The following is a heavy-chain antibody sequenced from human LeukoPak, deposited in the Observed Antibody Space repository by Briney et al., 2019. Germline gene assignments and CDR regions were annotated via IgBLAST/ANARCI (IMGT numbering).Heavy chain of an antibody. Sequence: PSETLSLTCTVSGYSISSGYYWGWIRQPPGKGLEWIGSIYHSGSTYYNPSLKSRVTISVDTSENQFSLKLSSVTAADTAVYYCAREGKITMVRGVIRYYYMDVWGKGTTVTISS. CDR1: GYSISSGYY. CDR2: IYHSGST. J-gene: IGHJ6*03. V-gene: IGHV4-38-2*02. CDR3: AREGKITMVRGVIRYYYMDV. D-gene: IGHD3-10*01.